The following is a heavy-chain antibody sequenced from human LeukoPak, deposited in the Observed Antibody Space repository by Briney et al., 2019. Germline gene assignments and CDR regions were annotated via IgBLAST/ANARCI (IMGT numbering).Heavy chain of an antibody. CDR2: IYYSGYT. J-gene: IGHJ5*02. CDR1: GGSISSSTYY. CDR3: TREGMGTTFSAWFEP. V-gene: IGHV4-39*02. Sequence: KSSETLSLTCTVSGGSISSSTYYWGWVRQPPGKGLEWIGSIYYSGYTYYNPSLESRVTISIDTSKNQFSLKLSSVTAEDTAVYYCTREGMGTTFSAWFEPWGQGTLVTVSS. D-gene: IGHD1-7*01.